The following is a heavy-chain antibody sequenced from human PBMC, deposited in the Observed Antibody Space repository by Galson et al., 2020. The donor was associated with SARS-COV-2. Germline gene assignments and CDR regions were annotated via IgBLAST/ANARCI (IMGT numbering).Heavy chain of an antibody. CDR2: ILFTGSS. D-gene: IGHD2-15*01. Sequence: SETLSLTCTVSGGSISTRSHYWGWIRQPPRKGLQWIGSILFTGSSASNPSLYSRLTMSVDTSKNDFSLKLTSVTAADTAVYYCARRGEMVGWVYWGQGILVTVSS. J-gene: IGHJ4*02. CDR1: GGSISTRSHY. V-gene: IGHV4-39*02. CDR3: ARRGEMVGWVY.